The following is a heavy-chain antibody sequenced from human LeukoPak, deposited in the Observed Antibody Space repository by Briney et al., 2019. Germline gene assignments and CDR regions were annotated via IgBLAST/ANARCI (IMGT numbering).Heavy chain of an antibody. CDR1: RFTFSSSA. CDR3: VKDDSYYYDSGIYPY. CDR2: IRNTGVGT. V-gene: IGHV3-64D*06. Sequence: SPRLSCSPSRFTFSSSASHSVPQAPGEGLEYVSGIRNTGVGTTYADSLRGKFTISRDNSKNTLYLQMGSLRAEDTAIYYCVKDDSYYYDSGIYPYWGQGTLVTVSS. J-gene: IGHJ4*02. D-gene: IGHD3-10*01.